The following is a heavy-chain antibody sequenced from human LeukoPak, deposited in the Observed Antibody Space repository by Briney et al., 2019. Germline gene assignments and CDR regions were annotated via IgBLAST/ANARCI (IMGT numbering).Heavy chain of an antibody. CDR3: ARDQGTNYYYYGMDV. J-gene: IGHJ6*02. D-gene: IGHD1-7*01. Sequence: GGSLRLSCAASGFTFSSYAMHWVRQAPGKGLEWVAVISYDGSNKYYADSVKGRFTISRDNSKNTLYLQMNSLRAEDTAVYYCARDQGTNYYYYGMDVWGQGTTVTVSS. CDR2: ISYDGSNK. CDR1: GFTFSSYA. V-gene: IGHV3-30-3*01.